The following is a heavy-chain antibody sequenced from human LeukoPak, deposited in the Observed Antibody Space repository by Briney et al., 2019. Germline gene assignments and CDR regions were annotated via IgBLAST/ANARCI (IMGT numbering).Heavy chain of an antibody. Sequence: ASVKVSCKASGYTFTSYGISWVRQAPGQGLEWMGWISAYNGNTNYAQKLQGRVTMTTGTSTSTAYMELRSLRSDDTAVYYCARGGSGSIVVVPAAYDAFDIWGQGTMVTVSS. J-gene: IGHJ3*02. D-gene: IGHD2-2*01. CDR1: GYTFTSYG. CDR3: ARGGSGSIVVVPAAYDAFDI. CDR2: ISAYNGNT. V-gene: IGHV1-18*01.